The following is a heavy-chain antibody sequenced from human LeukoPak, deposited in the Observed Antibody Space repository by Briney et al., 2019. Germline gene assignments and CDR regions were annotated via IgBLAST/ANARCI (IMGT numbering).Heavy chain of an antibody. V-gene: IGHV3-74*01. CDR2: INSDGNST. J-gene: IGHJ4*02. Sequence: PGGSLRLSCAASGFTFRSYWMHWVRQAPGKGLVWVSRINSDGNSTRYADSVKGRLTISRDNAKNTLYLQMNGLRAEDTAVYYCARDVRYGDYVVDYWGQGTLVTVSS. CDR1: GFTFRSYW. CDR3: ARDVRYGDYVVDY. D-gene: IGHD4-17*01.